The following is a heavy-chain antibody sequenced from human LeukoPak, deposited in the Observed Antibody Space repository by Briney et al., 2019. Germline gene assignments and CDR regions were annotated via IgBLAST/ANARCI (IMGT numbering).Heavy chain of an antibody. CDR1: GIALSNYG. V-gene: IGHV3-23*01. J-gene: IGHJ4*02. Sequence: GGSLRLSCAVSGIALSNYGMSWVRQAPGKGLEWVAGITGSGGSTNYADSVKGRFTISRDNPKNTLYLQMISLRAEDTAVYFCAKRGVVIRVILVGFHKEAYYFDSWGQGALVIVSS. D-gene: IGHD3-22*01. CDR3: AKRGVVIRVILVGFHKEAYYFDS. CDR2: ITGSGGST.